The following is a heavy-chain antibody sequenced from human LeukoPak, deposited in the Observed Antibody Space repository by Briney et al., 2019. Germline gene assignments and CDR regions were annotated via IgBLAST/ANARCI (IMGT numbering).Heavy chain of an antibody. V-gene: IGHV4-4*07. CDR3: ARAAAGSSKYDY. Sequence: SETLSLACSVSGGSGGTYSWTWIRLPAGKGLEWIGRIYTSGSTNYNPSLKSRVTMSVDTSKNQFSLNLSSVTAADTAVYYCARAAAGSSKYDYWGQGILVTVSS. D-gene: IGHD6-13*01. CDR1: GGSGGTYS. J-gene: IGHJ4*02. CDR2: IYTSGST.